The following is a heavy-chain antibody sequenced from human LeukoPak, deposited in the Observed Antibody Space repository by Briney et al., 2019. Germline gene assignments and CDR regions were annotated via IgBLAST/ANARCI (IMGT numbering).Heavy chain of an antibody. J-gene: IGHJ4*02. Sequence: SETLSLTCTVSGGSISSYYWSWIRQPPGKGLERIGYIYYSGSTNYNPSPKSRVTISVDTSKNQFSLKLSSVTAADTAVYYCARDSASSTSAYFDYWGQGTLVTVSS. CDR2: IYYSGST. V-gene: IGHV4-59*01. D-gene: IGHD2-2*01. CDR1: GGSISSYY. CDR3: ARDSASSTSAYFDY.